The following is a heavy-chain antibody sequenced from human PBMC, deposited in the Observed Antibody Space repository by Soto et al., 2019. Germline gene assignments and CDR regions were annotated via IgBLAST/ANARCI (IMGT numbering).Heavy chain of an antibody. Sequence: EVQVLESGGGLVQPGGSLRLSCAASGFTFRDNAMSWVRQAPGKGLEWVSGIGGSGSDTYYADSVKGRFTISRDNSKGTLPRQVDRLRVEDTAVYYCAKEGDARTFDFDYWGQGTLVTVSS. V-gene: IGHV3-23*01. J-gene: IGHJ4*02. D-gene: IGHD2-21*02. CDR3: AKEGDARTFDFDY. CDR2: IGGSGSDT. CDR1: GFTFRDNA.